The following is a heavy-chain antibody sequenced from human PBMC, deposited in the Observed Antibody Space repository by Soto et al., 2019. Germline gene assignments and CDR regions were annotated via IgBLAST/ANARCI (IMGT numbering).Heavy chain of an antibody. Sequence: PSETLSLTCTVSGGSISSYYWSWIRQPPGKGLEWIGYIYYTGSTNYNPSLKSRVTISVDTSENQFSLKLSSVTAADTAVYYCARKTASRGSYTIDYSGQGTLVTVSS. D-gene: IGHD1-26*01. CDR2: IYYTGST. V-gene: IGHV4-59*01. CDR3: ARKTASRGSYTIDY. J-gene: IGHJ4*02. CDR1: GGSISSYY.